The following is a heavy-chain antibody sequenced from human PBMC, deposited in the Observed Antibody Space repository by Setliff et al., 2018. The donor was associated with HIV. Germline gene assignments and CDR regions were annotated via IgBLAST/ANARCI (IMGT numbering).Heavy chain of an antibody. CDR3: AKYDWSEGSYPSDYLDS. D-gene: IGHD3-16*01. Sequence: AGGSLRLSCAASGFTFIDYAMSWVRQAPGKGLEWVSTISSTGVTDYADSLKSRFTISRDNSKDTLNLQMNGLRAEDTAVYYCAKYDWSEGSYPSDYLDSWGQGTLVTVSS. CDR1: GFTFIDYA. J-gene: IGHJ4*02. CDR2: ISSTGVT. V-gene: IGHV3-23*01.